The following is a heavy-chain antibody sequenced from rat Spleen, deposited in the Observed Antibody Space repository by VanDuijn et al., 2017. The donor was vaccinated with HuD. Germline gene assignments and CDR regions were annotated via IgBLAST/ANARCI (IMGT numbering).Heavy chain of an antibody. Sequence: EVQLVESGGGLVQPGRSLKLSCAASGFTFSNYGMAWVRQAPTKGLEWVASITNSGGDNTYYRDSVKGRFTISRDNAKSTLYLQLDSLRSEDTATYYCATDTFYDGTYYPGGFDYWGQGVMVTVSS. J-gene: IGHJ2*01. D-gene: IGHD1-12*02. CDR2: ITNSGGDNT. CDR3: ATDTFYDGTYYPGGFDY. CDR1: GFTFSNYG. V-gene: IGHV5S13*01.